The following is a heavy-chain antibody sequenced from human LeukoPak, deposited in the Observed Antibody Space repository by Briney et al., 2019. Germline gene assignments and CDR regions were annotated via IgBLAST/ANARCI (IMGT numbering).Heavy chain of an antibody. CDR1: GFTFSSYE. V-gene: IGHV3-48*03. CDR3: AIYQQLNAFDI. D-gene: IGHD6-13*01. J-gene: IGHJ3*02. Sequence: GGSLRLSCAASGFTFSSYEMNWVRQAPGKGLEWVSYISSSGSTIYYADSVKGRFTISRDNAKNSLYLQMNGLRAEDTAVYYCAIYQQLNAFDIWGQGTMVTVSS. CDR2: ISSSGSTI.